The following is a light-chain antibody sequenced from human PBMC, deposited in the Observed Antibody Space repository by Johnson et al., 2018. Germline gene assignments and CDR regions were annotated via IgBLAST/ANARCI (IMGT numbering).Light chain of an antibody. V-gene: IGLV1-51*02. CDR2: ENN. CDR1: SSNIGNNY. CDR3: GTGGSSLSAGNV. Sequence: QSVLTQPPSVSAAPGQKVTISCSGSSSNIGNNYVSWYQQLPGTAPKLLIYENNKRPSGIPDRFSGSKSGTSATLGITGLQTGDEADDYCGTGGSSLSAGNVFGTGTKVTVL. J-gene: IGLJ1*01.